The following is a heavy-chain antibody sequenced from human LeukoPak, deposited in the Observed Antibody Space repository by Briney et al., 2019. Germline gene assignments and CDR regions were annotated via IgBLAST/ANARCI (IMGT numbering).Heavy chain of an antibody. J-gene: IGHJ4*02. CDR2: ISYRGST. CDR1: GESMYNDNW. D-gene: IGHD3-3*01. V-gene: IGHV4-4*02. CDR3: ARCGFWKWDY. Sequence: PSGTLSLTCAVSGESMYNDNWWSWVRQPPGRGLEWIGEISYRGSTNYNPSLKSRVTISADNLKNQFSLKLTSVTAADTAVYYCARCGFWKWDYWGQGTPVTVSS.